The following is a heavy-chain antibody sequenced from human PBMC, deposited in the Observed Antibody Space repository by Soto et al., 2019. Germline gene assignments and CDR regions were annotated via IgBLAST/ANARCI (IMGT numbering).Heavy chain of an antibody. CDR2: IKSKTDGGTT. V-gene: IGHV3-15*01. CDR3: TTGSGIQLWPRGY. D-gene: IGHD5-18*01. Sequence: GGSLRLSCAASGFTFSNAWMSWVRQAPGKGLEWVGRIKSKTDGGTTDYAAPVKGRFTISRDDSKNTLYLQMNSLKTEDTAVYYCTTGSGIQLWPRGYWGQGTLVTVSS. J-gene: IGHJ4*02. CDR1: GFTFSNAW.